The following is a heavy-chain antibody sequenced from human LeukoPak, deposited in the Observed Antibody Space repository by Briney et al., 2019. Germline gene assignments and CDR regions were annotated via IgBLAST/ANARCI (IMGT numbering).Heavy chain of an antibody. V-gene: IGHV3-23*01. D-gene: IGHD4-17*01. CDR2: IGGSGDNT. CDR3: AKGRGTTVTSAANY. CDR1: GFTFSSYA. J-gene: IGHJ4*02. Sequence: GGSLRLSCAASGFTFSSYAMSWVRHAPGEGLVWVSSIGGSGDNTFYADSVKDRFTISRDNSKNTLFLQMNSLRTADTAVDCAKGRGTTVTSAANYWGQGTLVTVSS.